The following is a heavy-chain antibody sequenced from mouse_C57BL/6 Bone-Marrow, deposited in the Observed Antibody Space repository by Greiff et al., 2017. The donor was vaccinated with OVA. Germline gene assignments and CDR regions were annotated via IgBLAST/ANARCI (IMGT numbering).Heavy chain of an antibody. CDR1: GFTFSSYA. V-gene: IGHV5-4*03. CDR3: ARNWFAY. Sequence: EVKLQESGGGLVKPGGSLKLSCAASGFTFSSYAMSWVRQTPEKRLEWVATLSDGGSYTYYPDNVKGRFTISRDNAKNNLYLQMSHLKSEDTAMYYCARNWFAYWGQGTLVTVSA. CDR2: LSDGGSYT. J-gene: IGHJ3*01.